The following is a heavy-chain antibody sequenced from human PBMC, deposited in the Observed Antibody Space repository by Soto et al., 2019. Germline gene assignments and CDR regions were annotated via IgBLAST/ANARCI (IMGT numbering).Heavy chain of an antibody. J-gene: IGHJ4*02. V-gene: IGHV3-7*01. Sequence: GGSLRLSCAASGFTFSNAWMNWVRQAPGKGLEWVANIKEDGSEKNYVDSVKGQFTISRDNAKNSLYLQMNSLRAEDTAVYYCARERYYYGSGDYWGQGTLVTVSS. CDR2: IKEDGSEK. CDR3: ARERYYYGSGDY. D-gene: IGHD3-10*01. CDR1: GFTFSNAW.